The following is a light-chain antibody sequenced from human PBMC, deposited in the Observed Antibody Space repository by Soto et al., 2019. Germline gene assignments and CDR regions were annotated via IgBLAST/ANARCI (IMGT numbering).Light chain of an antibody. J-gene: IGLJ2*01. CDR1: SSDVGVYNY. V-gene: IGLV2-14*01. CDR2: EVT. CDR3: SSNTGSKILI. Sequence: QSALTQPASVSGSPGQSITISCTGTSSDVGVYNYVSWYQQHPGKAPKLMIYEVTNRTSGVSNRFSDSSSSNTASLTISGLHAEDEADYYCSSNTGSKILIFGGGTKLTVL.